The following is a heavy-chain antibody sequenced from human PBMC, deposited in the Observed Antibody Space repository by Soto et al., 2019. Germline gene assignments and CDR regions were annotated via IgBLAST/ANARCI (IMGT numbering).Heavy chain of an antibody. CDR2: MIPIFGTA. J-gene: IGHJ6*02. CDR1: GGTFSSYA. Sequence: SVKVSCKASGGTFSSYAISWVRQAPGQGLEWMGGMIPIFGTANYAQKFQGRVTITADESTSTAYMELSSLRSEETAVYYCARGPYYDILAGSPYYYYYGMDVWGQGTTVTVSS. D-gene: IGHD3-9*01. CDR3: ARGPYYDILAGSPYYYYYGMDV. V-gene: IGHV1-69*13.